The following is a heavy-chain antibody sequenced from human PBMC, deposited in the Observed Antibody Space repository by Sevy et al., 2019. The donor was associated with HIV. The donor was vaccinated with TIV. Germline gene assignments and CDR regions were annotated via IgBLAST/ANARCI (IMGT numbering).Heavy chain of an antibody. CDR1: GFTFSSYW. CDR3: ARLFYGSADY. J-gene: IGHJ4*02. V-gene: IGHV3-7*01. CDR2: INLDGSET. Sequence: GGSLRLSCAASGFTFSSYWMSWVRQAPGKGLEWLATINLDGSETFYVDSVKGRFTISIHNPGKSVYLQMTSPSAEDTAVYYCARLFYGSADYWGQGTLVTVSS. D-gene: IGHD3-10*01.